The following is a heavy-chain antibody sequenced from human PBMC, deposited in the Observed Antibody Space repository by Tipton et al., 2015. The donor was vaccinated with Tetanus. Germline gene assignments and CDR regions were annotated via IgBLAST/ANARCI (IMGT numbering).Heavy chain of an antibody. J-gene: IGHJ4*02. CDR1: GFTFSSYA. CDR2: ITPSGGTP. V-gene: IGHV3-23*01. D-gene: IGHD1-26*01. CDR3: VKPGWYSPSSFES. Sequence: SLRLSCAASGFTFSSYAMSWVRQAPGKGLEWVATITPSGGTPYYQDSVRGRFTISRDYSNDTLHLHMTTLRAEDTAIYYCVKPGWYSPSSFESWGQGTLVTVSS.